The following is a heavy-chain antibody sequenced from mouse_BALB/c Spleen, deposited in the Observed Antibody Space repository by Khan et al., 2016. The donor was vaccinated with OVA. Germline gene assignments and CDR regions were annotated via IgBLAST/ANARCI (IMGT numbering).Heavy chain of an antibody. Sequence: LVKTGASVKISCKASGYSFTGYYMHWVKQSHGKSLEWIGYISCYNGSTTYNQKFKGKATFTVDTSSSTVYMQFNSLTSEDSAVYDWARGDYYGRRSFAYWGQGTLVTVSA. V-gene: IGHV1S34*01. CDR3: ARGDYYGRRSFAY. J-gene: IGHJ3*01. D-gene: IGHD1-1*01. CDR1: GYSFTGYY. CDR2: ISCYNGST.